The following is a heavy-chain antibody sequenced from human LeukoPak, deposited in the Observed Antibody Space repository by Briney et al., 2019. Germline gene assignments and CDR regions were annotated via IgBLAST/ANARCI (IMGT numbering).Heavy chain of an antibody. J-gene: IGHJ4*02. D-gene: IGHD4-17*01. V-gene: IGHV4-59*01. CDR3: ARGGDDYGDYFDY. CDR1: GGSISSYY. Sequence: PSETLSLTCTVSGGSISSYYWSWIRQPPRKGLEWIGYIYYSGSTNYNPSLKSRVTISVDTSKNQFSLKLSSVTAADTAVYYCARGGDDYGDYFDYWGQGTLVTVSS. CDR2: IYYSGST.